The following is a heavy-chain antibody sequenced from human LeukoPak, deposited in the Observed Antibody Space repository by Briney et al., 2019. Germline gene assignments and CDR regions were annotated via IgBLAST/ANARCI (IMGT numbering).Heavy chain of an antibody. CDR2: IYFTGST. J-gene: IGHJ6*02. Sequence: SETLSLTCTVSGGSISSGGYYWNWIRQPPGKGLEWIGYIYFTGSTNYNPSLKSRVTISVDTSKNQFSLKLSSATAADTAVYYCAKSPTADRYGMDVWGQGTTVTVSS. D-gene: IGHD4-17*01. CDR1: GGSISSGGYY. V-gene: IGHV4-61*08. CDR3: AKSPTADRYGMDV.